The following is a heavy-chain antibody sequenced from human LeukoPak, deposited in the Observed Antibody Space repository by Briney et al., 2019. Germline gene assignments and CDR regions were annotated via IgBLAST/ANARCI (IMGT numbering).Heavy chain of an antibody. J-gene: IGHJ4*02. CDR1: GVSISSHY. CDR2: IYYSGST. D-gene: IGHD5-24*01. Sequence: SETLSLTCTVSGVSISSHYWSWIRQPPGKGLEWIGYIYYSGSTNYNPSLKSRVTISVDTSKNQFSLKLSSVTAADTAVYYCAQTTRGVDGSAYYFDYWGQGTLVTVSS. V-gene: IGHV4-59*08. CDR3: AQTTRGVDGSAYYFDY.